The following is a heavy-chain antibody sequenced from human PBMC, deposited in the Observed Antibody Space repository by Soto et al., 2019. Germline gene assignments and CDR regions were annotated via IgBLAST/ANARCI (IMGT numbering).Heavy chain of an antibody. J-gene: IGHJ6*02. Sequence: QVQLVQSGAEVKKPGASVKVSCKASGYTFTSYGISWVRQAPGHGLEWMGWISAYNGNTNYAQKLQGRVTMTTDTSTSTAYMELRSLRSDDTAVYYCARDMYSSGWYGGYYYGMDVWGQGTTVTVSS. D-gene: IGHD6-19*01. CDR3: ARDMYSSGWYGGYYYGMDV. CDR2: ISAYNGNT. V-gene: IGHV1-18*01. CDR1: GYTFTSYG.